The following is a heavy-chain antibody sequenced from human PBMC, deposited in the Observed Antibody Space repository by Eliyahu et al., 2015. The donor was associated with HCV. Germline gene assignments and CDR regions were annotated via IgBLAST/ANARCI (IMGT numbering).Heavy chain of an antibody. V-gene: IGHV3-7*01. CDR1: GLTFSNFW. CDR3: ATNNNWCFNY. CDR2: IKPDGSRK. Sequence: EVQLVESGGGLVQPGGSLXLXXAAXGLTFSNFWMSXVRQAPGKGLEWVAHIKPDGSRKYYVDSVMGRFTISRDNAKNSLYLQMNSLRAEDTAVYYCATNNNWCFNYWGQGALVTVSS. J-gene: IGHJ4*02. D-gene: IGHD1-20*01.